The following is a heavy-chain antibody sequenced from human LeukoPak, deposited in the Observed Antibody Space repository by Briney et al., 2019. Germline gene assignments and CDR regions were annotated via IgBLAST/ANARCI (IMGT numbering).Heavy chain of an antibody. CDR1: GFTFSSYA. V-gene: IGHV3-23*01. J-gene: IGHJ4*02. CDR2: IVGSGDST. D-gene: IGHD3-16*01. CDR3: AKALGGELAVLVY. Sequence: GGSLRLSCAASGFTFSSYAMSWVRQTPEKGLEWVSGIVGSGDSTHNADSVKGRFTISRDNSKNTMYLQMNSLRAEDTAVYYCAKALGGELAVLVYWGQGTLVTVSS.